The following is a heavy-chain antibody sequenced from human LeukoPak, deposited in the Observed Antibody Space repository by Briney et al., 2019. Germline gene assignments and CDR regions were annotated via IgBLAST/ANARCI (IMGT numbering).Heavy chain of an antibody. D-gene: IGHD7-27*01. CDR1: GYTFTSYA. J-gene: IGHJ4*02. CDR3: AKQLTGDFNPGGY. CDR2: INPSGGST. V-gene: IGHV1-46*01. Sequence: ASVKVSCKASGYTFTSYAMNWVRQAPGQGLEWMGIINPSGGSTSYAQKFQGRVTMTRDTSTSTVYMELSSLRSEDTAVYYCAKQLTGDFNPGGYWGQGTLVTVSS.